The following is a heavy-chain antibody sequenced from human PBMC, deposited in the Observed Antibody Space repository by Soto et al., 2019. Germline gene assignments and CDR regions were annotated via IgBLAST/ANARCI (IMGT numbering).Heavy chain of an antibody. V-gene: IGHV1-69*08. Sequence: QVQLVQSGAEVKKPGSSVKVSCKASGGTFSSHTINWVRQAPGQGLEWMGRIIPILGITNYAQRFQGRVTIIAEKFTSTAYMELSSLRSEDTAVYYCAKDGGRGDDYYYYGRDVWGQGTRVTVSS. CDR1: GGTFSSHT. CDR3: AKDGGRGDDYYYYGRDV. D-gene: IGHD1-26*01. CDR2: IIPILGIT. J-gene: IGHJ6*02.